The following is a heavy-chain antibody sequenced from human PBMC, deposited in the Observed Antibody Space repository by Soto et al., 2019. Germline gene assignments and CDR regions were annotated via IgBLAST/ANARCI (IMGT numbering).Heavy chain of an antibody. Sequence: GASVSHGYWSWIRQPPGKGLEWIGFMYFGGSFNYNPSLTSRATISVETSKNQFSMKLTSVTASDTAVYYCARSYYDSTGFAVDPWGQGTLVTVSS. CDR2: MYFGGSF. J-gene: IGHJ5*02. V-gene: IGHV4-59*02. CDR1: GASVSHGY. CDR3: ARSYYDSTGFAVDP. D-gene: IGHD3-22*01.